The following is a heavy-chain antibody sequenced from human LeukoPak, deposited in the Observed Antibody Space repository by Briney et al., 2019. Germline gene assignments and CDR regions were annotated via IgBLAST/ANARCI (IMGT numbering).Heavy chain of an antibody. V-gene: IGHV3-7*03. CDR2: IKEDGSER. CDR1: AFIFSGHW. Sequence: GGSLRLSCEGSAFIFSGHWMNWVRQTPGKGLEWVASIKEDGSERQYVDSVKGRFSISRDNTKGSLFLQLNSLRAEDTAVYYCARGPPLTALGYCSGGSCYLDYWGQGTLVTVSS. D-gene: IGHD2-15*01. J-gene: IGHJ4*02. CDR3: ARGPPLTALGYCSGGSCYLDY.